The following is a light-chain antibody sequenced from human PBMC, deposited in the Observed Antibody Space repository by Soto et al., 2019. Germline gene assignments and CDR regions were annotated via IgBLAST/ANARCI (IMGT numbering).Light chain of an antibody. Sequence: EIVLTQSPGTLSLSPGERATLSCRASQSVSSSFLAWYQHKPGQAPRLLIYGASTRATGIPARFSGSGSGTEFTLIISSLQSEDFALYFCQQYNNWPLTFGQGTKVDIK. CDR1: QSVSSS. V-gene: IGKV3-15*01. J-gene: IGKJ1*01. CDR2: GAS. CDR3: QQYNNWPLT.